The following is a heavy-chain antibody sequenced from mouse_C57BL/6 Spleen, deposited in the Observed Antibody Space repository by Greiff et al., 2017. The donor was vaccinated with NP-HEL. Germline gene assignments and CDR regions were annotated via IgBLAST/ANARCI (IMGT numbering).Heavy chain of an antibody. CDR2: IDPSDSYT. CDR1: GYTFTSYC. CDR3: ARSYSNYVLIDY. D-gene: IGHD2-5*01. Sequence: QVQLQQSGAELVMPGASVKLSCKASGYTFTSYCMHWVKQRPGQGLEWIGEIDPSDSYTNYNQKFKGKSTLTVDKSSSTAYMQLSSLTSADSAVYYCARSYSNYVLIDYWGQGTTLTVSS. V-gene: IGHV1-69*01. J-gene: IGHJ2*01.